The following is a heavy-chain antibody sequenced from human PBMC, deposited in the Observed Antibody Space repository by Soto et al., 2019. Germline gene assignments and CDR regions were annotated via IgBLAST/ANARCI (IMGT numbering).Heavy chain of an antibody. Sequence: GRSRILSCEASGFTCRGSAMSWVRQAANQGLEWVSGIGSSGDPTYYADSVKGRFTISRDNSKNTLYLQMDSLRAEETALYYCAKAAPGATYFFFDNWGPGTLVTVSS. D-gene: IGHD1-26*01. CDR3: AKAAPGATYFFFDN. CDR1: GFTCRGSA. J-gene: IGHJ4*02. V-gene: IGHV3-23*01. CDR2: IGSSGDPT.